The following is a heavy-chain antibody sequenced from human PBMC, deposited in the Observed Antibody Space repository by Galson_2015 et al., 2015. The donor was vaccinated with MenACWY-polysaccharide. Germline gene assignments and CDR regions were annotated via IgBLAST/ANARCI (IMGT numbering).Heavy chain of an antibody. CDR2: ISSTSTYM. Sequence: SLRLSCAASGLTFISFNMNWVRQAPGKGLEWLSSISSTSTYMYYADSVKGRFTISRDNAKNSLYLQMNNLRAEDTAVYYCARGRDCSSTTCYGSGDLWGQGTLVTVSS. CDR3: ARGRDCSSTTCYGSGDL. J-gene: IGHJ4*02. D-gene: IGHD2-2*01. CDR1: GLTFISFN. V-gene: IGHV3-21*01.